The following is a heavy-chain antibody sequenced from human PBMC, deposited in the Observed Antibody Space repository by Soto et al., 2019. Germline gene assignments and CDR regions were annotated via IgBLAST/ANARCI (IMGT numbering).Heavy chain of an antibody. CDR2: ISSSSSYI. J-gene: IGHJ5*02. Sequence: GGSLRLSCAASGFTFSSYSMNWVRQAPGKGLEWVSSISSSSSYIYYADSVKGRFTISRDNAKNSLYLQMNSLRAEDTAVYYCASRGGRHLWGTRPWAQGTLVTVSS. V-gene: IGHV3-21*01. CDR1: GFTFSSYS. CDR3: ASRGGRHLWGTRP. D-gene: IGHD2-15*01.